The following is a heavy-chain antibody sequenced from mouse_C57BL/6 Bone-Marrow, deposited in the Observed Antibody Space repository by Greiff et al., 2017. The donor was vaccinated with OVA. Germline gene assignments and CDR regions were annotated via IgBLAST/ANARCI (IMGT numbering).Heavy chain of an antibody. Sequence: EVQVVESGEGLVKPGGSLKLSCAASGFTFSSYAMSWVRQTPEKRLEWVAYISSGGDYIYYADTVKGRFTISRDNARNTLYLQMSSLKSEDTAMYYCTRATTVVADYAMDYWGQGTSVTVSS. J-gene: IGHJ4*01. CDR3: TRATTVVADYAMDY. CDR1: GFTFSSYA. V-gene: IGHV5-9-1*02. CDR2: ISSGGDYI. D-gene: IGHD1-1*01.